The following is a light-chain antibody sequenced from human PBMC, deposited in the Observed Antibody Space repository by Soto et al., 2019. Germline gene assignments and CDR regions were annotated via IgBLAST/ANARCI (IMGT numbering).Light chain of an antibody. CDR1: QSISSY. CDR3: QQTLSFPPT. CDR2: AAS. Sequence: DIQMTQSPSSLSASVGDRVTITCRASQSISSYLNWYQQKPGKAPKLLIYAASSLQSGVPSRFSGSGSGTDFTLTISSLQPEDFATYYCQQTLSFPPTFGQGTKVDIK. J-gene: IGKJ1*01. V-gene: IGKV1-39*01.